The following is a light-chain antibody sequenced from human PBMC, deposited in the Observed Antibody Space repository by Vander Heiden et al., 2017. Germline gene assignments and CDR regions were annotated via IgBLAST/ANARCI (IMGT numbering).Light chain of an antibody. CDR1: QRINNY. J-gene: IGKJ2*01. V-gene: IGKV1-39*01. Sequence: DVQMTPSPSSLAASVGDRVTITCRASQRINNYVNWYQHRPGKAPRLLIYGASSLQGGVPSRFSGTGSGTDFTLTVSGLQPEDVATYYCQQTYYTPPYTFGQGTKVDIK. CDR3: QQTYYTPPYT. CDR2: GAS.